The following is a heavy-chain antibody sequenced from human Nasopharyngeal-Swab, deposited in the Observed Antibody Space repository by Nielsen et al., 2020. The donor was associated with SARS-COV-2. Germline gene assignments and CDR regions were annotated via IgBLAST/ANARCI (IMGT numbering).Heavy chain of an antibody. CDR3: ARGVEMSTILGY. D-gene: IGHD5-24*01. V-gene: IGHV3-48*02. Sequence: NRIRHAPRKGLEWVSYITTSSSTIYYADSVKGRFTISRDNAKNFLYLQMNSLRDEDTAVYYCARGVEMSTILGYWGQGTLVTVSS. CDR2: ITTSSSTI. J-gene: IGHJ4*02.